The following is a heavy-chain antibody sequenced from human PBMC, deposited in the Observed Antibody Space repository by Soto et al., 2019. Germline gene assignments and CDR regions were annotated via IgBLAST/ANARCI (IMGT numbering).Heavy chain of an antibody. J-gene: IGHJ4*02. CDR3: AREGGIVGATAADY. CDR1: GGSISSGGYY. Sequence: QVQLQESGPGLVKPSQTLSLTCTVSGGSISSGGYYWSWIRQHPGKGLEWIGYIYYSGSTYYNPXLKXRXTISVDTSKNQFSRKRSSVTAADTAVYYCAREGGIVGATAADYWGQGTLVTVSS. CDR2: IYYSGST. V-gene: IGHV4-31*03. D-gene: IGHD1-26*01.